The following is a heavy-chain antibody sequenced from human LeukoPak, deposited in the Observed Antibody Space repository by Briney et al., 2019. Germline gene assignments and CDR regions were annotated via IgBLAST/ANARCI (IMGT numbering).Heavy chain of an antibody. CDR1: GGSFSGYY. J-gene: IGHJ3*02. Sequence: SETLSLTCAVYGGSFSGYYWSWIRQPPGKGLEWIGEINHSGSTNYNPSLKSRVTISVDTSKNQFSLKLSSVTAADTAVYYCARHRWELLTFDASDIWGQGTMVTVSS. D-gene: IGHD1-26*01. CDR3: ARHRWELLTFDASDI. V-gene: IGHV4-34*01. CDR2: INHSGST.